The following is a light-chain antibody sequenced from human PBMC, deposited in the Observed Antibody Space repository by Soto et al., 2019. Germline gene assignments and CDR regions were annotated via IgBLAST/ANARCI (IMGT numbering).Light chain of an antibody. CDR1: QSVSSY. CDR3: QQRSNWPPIA. Sequence: EIVLTQSPATLSLSPGERATLSCRASQSVSSYLAWYQQKPGQAPRLLIYDASHRATGSPARFSGSGPGTDFTLTSSSLQPEDFAGYYCQQRSNWPPIAFGQGTRLEIK. V-gene: IGKV3-11*01. CDR2: DAS. J-gene: IGKJ5*01.